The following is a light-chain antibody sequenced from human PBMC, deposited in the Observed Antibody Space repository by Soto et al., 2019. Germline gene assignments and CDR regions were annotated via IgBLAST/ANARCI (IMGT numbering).Light chain of an antibody. CDR3: SSFTSSSTLV. CDR1: GSDVGGYNY. CDR2: EVS. V-gene: IGLV2-14*01. J-gene: IGLJ2*01. Sequence: QSVLTQPASVSGSPGQSITISCTGNGSDVGGYNYVSWYQQHPGKAPKLIIYEVSNRPSGLSNRFSGSKSGNTASLTISGLQAEDEADYYCSSFTSSSTLVFGGGTKVTVL.